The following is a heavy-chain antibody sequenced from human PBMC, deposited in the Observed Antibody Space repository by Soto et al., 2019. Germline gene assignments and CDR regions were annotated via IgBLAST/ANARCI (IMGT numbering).Heavy chain of an antibody. V-gene: IGHV3-30*03. D-gene: IGHD6-19*01. CDR3: ACIPVVG. CDR1: GFTFSNYD. Sequence: VQLLESGGGLVQPGGSLRLSCAASGFTFSNYDMHWVRQAPGKGLEWVALISYDGSDKYYADSVKGRFTISRDNSKNTLYLQMNSLRAEDTAVYYCACIPVVGWGQGTLVTVSS. J-gene: IGHJ4*02. CDR2: ISYDGSDK.